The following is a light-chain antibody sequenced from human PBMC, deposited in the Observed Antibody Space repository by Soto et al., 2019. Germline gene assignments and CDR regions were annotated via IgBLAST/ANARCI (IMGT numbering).Light chain of an antibody. CDR2: DAS. V-gene: IGKV1-13*02. Sequence: AIQLTQSPSSLSASVGDRVTITCRASQGISSALAWYQQKPGKAPKLLIYDASSLESGVPSRFSGSGSGTDFTLTISSLQPGDFATYYCQQFNSYPRTFGQGTRLEIK. CDR3: QQFNSYPRT. CDR1: QGISSA. J-gene: IGKJ5*01.